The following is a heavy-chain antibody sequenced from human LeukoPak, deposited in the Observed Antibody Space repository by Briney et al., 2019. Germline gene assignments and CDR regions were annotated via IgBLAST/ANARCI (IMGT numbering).Heavy chain of an antibody. D-gene: IGHD2-15*01. CDR2: INPNSGGT. Sequence: ASVKVSCKASGYTFTGYYMHWVRQAPGQGLEWMGWINPNSGGTNYAQKFQGRVTMTRDTSISTAYMELSRLRSDDTAVYYCARGGLGYCSDGSCYPILDIWGQGTMVTVSS. J-gene: IGHJ3*02. CDR1: GYTFTGYY. V-gene: IGHV1-2*02. CDR3: ARGGLGYCSDGSCYPILDI.